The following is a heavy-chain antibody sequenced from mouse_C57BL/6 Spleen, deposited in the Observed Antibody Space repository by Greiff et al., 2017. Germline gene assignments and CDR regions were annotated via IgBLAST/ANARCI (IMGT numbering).Heavy chain of an antibody. CDR1: GYSFTDYN. J-gene: IGHJ2*01. V-gene: IGHV1-39*01. CDR3: SRGGSTRFDY. Sequence: VQLKQSGPELVKPGASVKLSCTASGYSFTDYNMNWVKQSNGKSLEWIGVINPNYGTTSYNQKFKGKATLTVDQSSSTAYMQLNSLTSEDSAVYYCSRGGSTRFDYWGQGTTLTVSS. CDR2: INPNYGTT. D-gene: IGHD1-1*01.